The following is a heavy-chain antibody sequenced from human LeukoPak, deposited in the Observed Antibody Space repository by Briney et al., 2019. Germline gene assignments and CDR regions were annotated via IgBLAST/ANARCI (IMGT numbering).Heavy chain of an antibody. V-gene: IGHV1-2*02. CDR2: INPNDCDT. D-gene: IGHD2-2*01. CDR3: ARANFLYCSSSTCLFDY. CDR1: GYTFTDYY. J-gene: IGHJ4*02. Sequence: ASVKVSCKASGYTFTDYYMHWVRQAPGQGFEWMGWINPNDCDTNYAQKFHGRVTMPTDTSLSTVPMEVSRLRSADTAVYYCARANFLYCSSSTCLFDYWGQGTLVTVSS.